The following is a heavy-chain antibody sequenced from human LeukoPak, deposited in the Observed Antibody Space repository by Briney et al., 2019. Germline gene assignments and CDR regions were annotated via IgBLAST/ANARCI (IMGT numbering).Heavy chain of an antibody. J-gene: IGHJ4*02. CDR1: GGSFSGYY. CDR2: INHSGST. D-gene: IGHD3-16*01. V-gene: IGHV4-34*01. CDR3: ARDSGGRIDY. Sequence: SETLSLTCAVYGGSFSGYYWSWIRQPPGKGLEWIGEINHSGSTNYNPSLKSRVTISVDTSKNQFSLKLSSVTAADTAVYYCARDSGGRIDYWGQGTLVTVSP.